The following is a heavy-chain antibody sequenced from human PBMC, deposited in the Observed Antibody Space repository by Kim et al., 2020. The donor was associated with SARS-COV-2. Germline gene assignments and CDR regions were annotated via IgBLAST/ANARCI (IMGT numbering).Heavy chain of an antibody. D-gene: IGHD5-12*01. CDR3: AGLYRWLRLHDAHDS. CDR1: GGSISSSSYY. CDR2: IYYSGST. J-gene: IGHJ4*02. V-gene: IGHV4-39*02. Sequence: SETLSLTCTVSGGSISSSSYYWGWIRQPPGKGLEWIGSIYYSGSTYYNPSLKSRVTISVDTSKNHFSLKLSSVTAADTAVYYCAGLYRWLRLHDAHDSWGQGTLVTVSS.